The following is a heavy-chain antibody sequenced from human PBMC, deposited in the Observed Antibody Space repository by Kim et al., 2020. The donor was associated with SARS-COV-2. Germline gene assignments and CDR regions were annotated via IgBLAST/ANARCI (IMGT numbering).Heavy chain of an antibody. V-gene: IGHV4-59*01. CDR2: GCT. CDR3: AEVYSNLDY. J-gene: IGHJ4*02. Sequence: GCTNYNPTLKKRVTISVDTSKNQFTLKLSSVNAADTAVYYCAEVYSNLDYWGQETLVTVSS. D-gene: IGHD4-4*01.